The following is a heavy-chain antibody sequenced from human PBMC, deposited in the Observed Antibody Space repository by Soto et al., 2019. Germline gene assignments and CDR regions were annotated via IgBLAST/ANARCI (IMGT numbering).Heavy chain of an antibody. CDR2: IYYSGST. J-gene: IGHJ6*02. V-gene: IGHV4-39*01. D-gene: IGHD6-19*01. Sequence: QLQLQESGPGLVKPSETLSLTCTVSGGSISSSSYYWGWIRQPPGKGLEWIGSIYYSGSTYYNPSLKSRVTISVDTSKNQFSLKLSSVTAADTAVYYCARSRARVAGPSYYYYYGMDVWGQGTTVTVSS. CDR3: ARSRARVAGPSYYYYYGMDV. CDR1: GGSISSSSYY.